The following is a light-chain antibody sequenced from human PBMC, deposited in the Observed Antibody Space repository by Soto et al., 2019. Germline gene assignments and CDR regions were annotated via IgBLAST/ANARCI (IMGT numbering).Light chain of an antibody. Sequence: NVLTQSPGTLSLYPGDRATLSCRASQSIRSERLAWYQQKPGQAPRLLXYGASTRATGVPGRFRGSGSGTEFTLTISSLQSEDFAVYYCHQYTNWPPWPFGQGTKVDIK. V-gene: IGKV3-15*01. CDR3: HQYTNWPPWP. CDR2: GAS. CDR1: QSIRSER. J-gene: IGKJ1*01.